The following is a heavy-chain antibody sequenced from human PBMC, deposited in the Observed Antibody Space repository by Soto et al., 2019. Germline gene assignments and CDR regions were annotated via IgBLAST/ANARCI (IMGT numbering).Heavy chain of an antibody. CDR1: GYTFTGYY. CDR3: ARDYVGATSCLDY. V-gene: IGHV1-2*04. Sequence: ASVKVSCKASGYTFTGYYMHWVRQAPGQGLEWMGWINPNSGGTNYAQKFQGWVTMTRDTSTSTVYMELSSLRSEDTAVYYCARDYVGATSCLDYWGQGTLVTVSS. CDR2: INPNSGGT. J-gene: IGHJ4*02. D-gene: IGHD1-26*01.